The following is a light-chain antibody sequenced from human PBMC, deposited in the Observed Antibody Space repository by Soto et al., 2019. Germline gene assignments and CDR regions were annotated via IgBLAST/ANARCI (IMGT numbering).Light chain of an antibody. Sequence: QSALTQPRSVSGSPGQSVTIFCAGTSGDVGGYNYVSWYQQHPGKAPKVIICDVTKRPSGVPDRFAGSKSGNTASLTISGLQAEDEADYYCCSYAGSDTFVFGGGTKLTVL. V-gene: IGLV2-11*01. J-gene: IGLJ2*01. CDR1: SGDVGGYNY. CDR2: DVT. CDR3: CSYAGSDTFV.